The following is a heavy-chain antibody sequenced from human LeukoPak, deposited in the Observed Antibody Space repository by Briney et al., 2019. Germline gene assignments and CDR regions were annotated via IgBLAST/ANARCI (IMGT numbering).Heavy chain of an antibody. V-gene: IGHV5-51*01. D-gene: IGHD3-16*02. CDR3: ARNINAFGGVIAAFDY. J-gene: IGHJ4*02. CDR2: IYPADSDT. Sequence: GESLKISCRGSGYRFTNNWIGWVRQMPGKGLEWMGIIYPADSDTRYSPSFQGQVTISADKSISTAFLQWSSLKASDTAMYYCARNINAFGGVIAAFDYWGQGTLVTVSS. CDR1: GYRFTNNW.